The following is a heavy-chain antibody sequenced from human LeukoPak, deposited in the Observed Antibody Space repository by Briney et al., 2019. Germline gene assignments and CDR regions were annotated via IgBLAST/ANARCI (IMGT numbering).Heavy chain of an antibody. J-gene: IGHJ3*02. CDR1: GGSFSGYY. D-gene: IGHD4-17*01. CDR2: INHSGST. V-gene: IGHV4-34*01. CDR3: AREGTVPGSSRSIDAFDI. Sequence: SETLSLTCAVYGGSFSGYYWSWIRQPPGKGLEWIGEINHSGSTNYNPSLKSRVTISVDTSKNQFSLKLSSVTAADTAVCYCAREGTVPGSSRSIDAFDIWGQGTMVTVSS.